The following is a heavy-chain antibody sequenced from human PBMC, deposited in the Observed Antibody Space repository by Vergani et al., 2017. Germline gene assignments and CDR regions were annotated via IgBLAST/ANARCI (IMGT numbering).Heavy chain of an antibody. CDR1: GFTFSTYD. D-gene: IGHD3-10*01. J-gene: IGHJ5*02. V-gene: IGHV3-30*18. CDR2: ISKDGSNK. CDR3: AKEHMVRGEEWFDP. Sequence: VHLVESGGGLVQPGGSLRLSCAASGFTFSTYDMHWVRQAPGKGLEWVAVISKDGSNKYYADSVKGRFTISRDNSKNTLYLQMNSLRAEDTAVYYCAKEHMVRGEEWFDPWGQGTLVTVSS.